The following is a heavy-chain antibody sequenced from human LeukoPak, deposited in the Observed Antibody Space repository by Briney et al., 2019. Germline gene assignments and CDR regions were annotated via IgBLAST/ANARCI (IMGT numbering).Heavy chain of an antibody. V-gene: IGHV3-74*01. CDR1: GFTFSSYW. J-gene: IGHJ5*02. D-gene: IGHD1-1*01. Sequence: GGSLRLSCAASGFTFSSYWMHWVRQVPGQGQVWVSHIDGDGRITNYGDSVKGRFTISRDNAKNILYLQMNSLRAEDTAVYYCARDSPRTGPWGQGILVTVSS. CDR3: ARDSPRTGP. CDR2: IDGDGRIT.